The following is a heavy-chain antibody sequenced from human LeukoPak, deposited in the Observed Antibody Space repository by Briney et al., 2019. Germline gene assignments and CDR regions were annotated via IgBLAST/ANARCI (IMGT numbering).Heavy chain of an antibody. Sequence: GGSLRLSCAASGFTFSSCAMSWVRLAPGKGLEWGSAIRGSGGSTYYADSVKGRFTISRDNSKNTLYLQMNSLRDEDTAVYYCAQDLVPDSRGYFSPFDYWGQGTLVTVSS. D-gene: IGHD3-22*01. J-gene: IGHJ4*02. CDR3: AQDLVPDSRGYFSPFDY. V-gene: IGHV3-23*01. CDR1: GFTFSSCA. CDR2: IRGSGGST.